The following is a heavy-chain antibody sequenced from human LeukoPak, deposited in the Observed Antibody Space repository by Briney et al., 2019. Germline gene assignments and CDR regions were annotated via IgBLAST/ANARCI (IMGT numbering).Heavy chain of an antibody. D-gene: IGHD1-14*01. CDR3: ARESGYSGYNRFDY. CDR1: GLTFSSYS. Sequence: GGSLRLSCAASGLTFSSYSMNWVRQAPGKGLEWVSSISSSSSYIYYADSVKGRFTISRDNAKNSLYLQMNSLRAEDTAVYYCARESGYSGYNRFDYWGQGTLVTVSS. CDR2: ISSSSSYI. V-gene: IGHV3-21*01. J-gene: IGHJ4*02.